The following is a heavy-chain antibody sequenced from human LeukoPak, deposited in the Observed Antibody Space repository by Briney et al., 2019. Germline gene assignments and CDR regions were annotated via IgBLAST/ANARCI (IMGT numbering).Heavy chain of an antibody. CDR3: ARGGYCGSTLCYVFNAFDI. V-gene: IGHV3-48*03. Sequence: GGSLRLSCGASGFTFSSHEMNWVRRAPGKGLEWVSYISSSGTTHYADSVKGRFTISRDNAKNSLYLQMNAVRAEDTAAYYCARGGYCGSTLCYVFNAFDIWGQGTTVTVSS. J-gene: IGHJ3*02. CDR2: ISSSGTT. CDR1: GFTFSSHE. D-gene: IGHD2-2*01.